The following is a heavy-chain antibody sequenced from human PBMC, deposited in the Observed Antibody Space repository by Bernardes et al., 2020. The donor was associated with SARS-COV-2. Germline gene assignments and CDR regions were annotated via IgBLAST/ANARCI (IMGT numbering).Heavy chain of an antibody. CDR3: THTYFDVLADYYNVGGFDY. CDR1: GFSLSSSGVA. D-gene: IGHD3-9*01. J-gene: IGHJ4*02. Sequence: SGPTLVIPTQTLTLTCTFSGFSLSSSGVAVGWVRQPPGKALEWLALIYWDGERHYSPSLKSRLTITKDTSKNQVVLTVTNMDPVDTATYFCTHTYFDVLADYYNVGGFDYWGQGTLVTVSS. V-gene: IGHV2-5*02. CDR2: IYWDGER.